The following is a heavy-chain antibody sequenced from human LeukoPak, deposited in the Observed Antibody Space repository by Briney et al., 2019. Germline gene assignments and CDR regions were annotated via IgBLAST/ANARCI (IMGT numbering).Heavy chain of an antibody. V-gene: IGHV3-23*01. D-gene: IGHD2-2*01. CDR2: MSDSAST. CDR1: GFTFSTYA. CDR3: AKLPNLRDCSRTSCLYYFDF. J-gene: IGHJ4*02. Sequence: GGSLRLSCAASGFTFSTYAMTWFRHAPGKGLEWGSSMSDSASTYYADSVKGRFTISRDNSKNTLYLQMNSLRPEDTAVYYCAKLPNLRDCSRTSCLYYFDFWGRGTLVTVSS.